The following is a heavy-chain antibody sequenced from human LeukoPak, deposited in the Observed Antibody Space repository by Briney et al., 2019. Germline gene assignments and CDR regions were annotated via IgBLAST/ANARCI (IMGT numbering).Heavy chain of an antibody. CDR2: IVVGSGNT. D-gene: IGHD6-19*01. J-gene: IGHJ6*02. V-gene: IGHV1-58*02. CDR1: GFTFTSSA. Sequence: SVKVSCKASGFTFTSSAMRWVRQARGQRLEWIGWIVVGSGNTNYAQKFQERVTITRDMSTSTAYMELSSLRSEDLAGYYCAAWWYSSARAYSGMDVWGQGTTVTVPS. CDR3: AAWWYSSARAYSGMDV.